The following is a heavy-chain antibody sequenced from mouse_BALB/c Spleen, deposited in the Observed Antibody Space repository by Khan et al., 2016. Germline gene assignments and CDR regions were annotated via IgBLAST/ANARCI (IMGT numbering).Heavy chain of an antibody. CDR2: ISYSGST. Sequence: EVQLQESGPGLVKPSQSLSLTCTVTGYSITSDYAWNWIRQFPGNKLEWMGYISYSGSTSYNPSLKSRVSITRDTSKNQFFLQLTSVTTEDTATYYSTTRRYYGSSSFAYWGQGTLVTVSA. CDR3: TTRRYYGSSSFAY. CDR1: GYSITSDYA. D-gene: IGHD1-1*01. J-gene: IGHJ3*01. V-gene: IGHV3-2*02.